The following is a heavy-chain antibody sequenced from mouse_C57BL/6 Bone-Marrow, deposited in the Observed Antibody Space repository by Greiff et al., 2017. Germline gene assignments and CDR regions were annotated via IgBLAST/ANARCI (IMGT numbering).Heavy chain of an antibody. CDR3: ARHYYGSSYYFDY. Sequence: QVQLQQSGAELARPGASVKLSCKASGYTFTSSGISWVTQRTGQGLEWIGEIYPRSGNTYYNEKFKGKATLTADKSSSTAYMELRSLTSEDSAVYFCARHYYGSSYYFDYWGQGTTLTVSS. CDR1: GYTFTSSG. J-gene: IGHJ2*01. D-gene: IGHD1-1*01. CDR2: IYPRSGNT. V-gene: IGHV1-81*01.